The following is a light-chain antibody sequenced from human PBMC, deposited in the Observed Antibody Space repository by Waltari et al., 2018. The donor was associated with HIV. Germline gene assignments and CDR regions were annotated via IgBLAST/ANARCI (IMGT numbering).Light chain of an antibody. V-gene: IGLV1-44*01. CDR3: AAWDDSLNAVV. CDR2: SNN. J-gene: IGLJ2*01. CDR1: SSNIGSNT. Sequence: QSVLTQPPSASGTPGQRVTISCSGSSSNIGSNTVNWYQQLPGTAPKLLIYSNNQRPSGVPDRFSGSKSGTSASRAISGLQSEDEADYYCAAWDDSLNAVVFGGGTKLTVL.